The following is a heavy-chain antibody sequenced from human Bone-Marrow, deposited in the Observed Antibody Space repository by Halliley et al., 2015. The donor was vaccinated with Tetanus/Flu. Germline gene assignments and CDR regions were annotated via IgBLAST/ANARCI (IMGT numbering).Heavy chain of an antibody. D-gene: IGHD1-1*01. CDR2: IFYTGNT. V-gene: IGHV4-59*01. CDR3: ARVERGGMDV. CDR1: GGSISSYY. Sequence: TLSLTCTVSGGSISSYYWTWIRQPPGKGLEWIGDIFYTGNTNYNPSLESRVTTSLEMSKNQFSLNLRSVTAADTAVYYCARVERGGMDVWGQGTTVTVSS. J-gene: IGHJ6*02.